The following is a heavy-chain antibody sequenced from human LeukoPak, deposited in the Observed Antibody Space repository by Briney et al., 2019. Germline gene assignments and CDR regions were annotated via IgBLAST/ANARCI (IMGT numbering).Heavy chain of an antibody. J-gene: IGHJ3*02. CDR2: IKQDGGEQ. CDR1: EFTFSSYW. V-gene: IGHV3-7*01. D-gene: IGHD6-19*01. CDR3: ARDKEEGSSSGSIFDI. Sequence: GGSLRLSCEASEFTFSSYWMSWVRQAPGKGLEWVANIKQDGGEQYYVDSVKGRFTISRDNAKNSLYLQMNNLRAEDTAVYYCARDKEEGSSSGSIFDIWGQGTVVTVSS.